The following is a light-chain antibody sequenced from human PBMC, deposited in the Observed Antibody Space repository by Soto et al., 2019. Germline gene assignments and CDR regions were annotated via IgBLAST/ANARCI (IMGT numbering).Light chain of an antibody. CDR3: HQYGSLYT. CDR1: QSVSSNY. V-gene: IGKV3-20*01. J-gene: IGKJ2*01. CDR2: GAS. Sequence: EIVLTQSPGTLSLSPGERATLSCRASQSVSSNYLAWYQQKPGQAPRLLIYGASSRATGIPDRYSGSGSGTDFTLTISSLEPEDFAVYYCHQYGSLYTFGQGTKVVIK.